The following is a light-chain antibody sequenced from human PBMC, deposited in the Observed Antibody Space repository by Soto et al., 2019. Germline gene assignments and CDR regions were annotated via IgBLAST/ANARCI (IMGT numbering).Light chain of an antibody. Sequence: QPVLTQPASVSGSPGQSITISCTGTSSDVGGYNYVSWYQHHPGRAPKLMIYEVSNRPSGVSNRFSGSKSGNTASLTISGLQAEDEADYYCSSYTTITTRVFGGGTQLTVL. V-gene: IGLV2-14*01. CDR2: EVS. J-gene: IGLJ3*02. CDR3: SSYTTITTRV. CDR1: SSDVGGYNY.